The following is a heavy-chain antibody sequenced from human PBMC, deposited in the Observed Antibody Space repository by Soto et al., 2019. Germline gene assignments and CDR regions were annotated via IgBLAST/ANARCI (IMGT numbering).Heavy chain of an antibody. J-gene: IGHJ4*01. V-gene: IGHV3-23*01. D-gene: IGHD2-2*01. CDR2: ISDSGST. Sequence: EVQLLESGGGLVQPGGSLRLSCEASGFTFSSHAMSWVRQAPGRGLEWVSTISDSGSTYYTDSVKGRFTISRDNSKNTLYLQMNRLRVEYTAVSYCAKVWTEKRYCTSMSCLYYFDYCAHGTLVTVSS. CDR3: AKVWTEKRYCTSMSCLYYFDY. CDR1: GFTFSSHA.